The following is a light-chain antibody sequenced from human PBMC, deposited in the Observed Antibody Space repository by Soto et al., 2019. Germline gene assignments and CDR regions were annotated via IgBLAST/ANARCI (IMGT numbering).Light chain of an antibody. CDR1: QSVSSSS. Sequence: EIVLTQSPGTLPLSPGDSATLSCRASQSVSSSSLAWYQQKPGQAPRLLFFGVSNRAAGVPDRFGGSGSGTDFTLTISRLEPEDFAVYYCQQYGGSPLTFGGGTKVDIK. CDR3: QQYGGSPLT. V-gene: IGKV3-20*01. CDR2: GVS. J-gene: IGKJ4*01.